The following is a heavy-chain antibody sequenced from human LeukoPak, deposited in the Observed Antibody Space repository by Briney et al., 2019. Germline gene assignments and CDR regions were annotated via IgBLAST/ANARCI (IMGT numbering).Heavy chain of an antibody. CDR2: ISGSGGKT. D-gene: IGHD5-18*01. CDR1: GFTFSTSA. V-gene: IGHV3-23*01. Sequence: GGSLRLSCVASGFTFSTSAMSWVRQAPGKGLEWVSAISGSGGKTYYADSVKGRFTISRDNSQNTLYLYMNSLRADDTAVYYCGKEMTSMVTVEYWGQGTLVTVSS. CDR3: GKEMTSMVTVEY. J-gene: IGHJ4*02.